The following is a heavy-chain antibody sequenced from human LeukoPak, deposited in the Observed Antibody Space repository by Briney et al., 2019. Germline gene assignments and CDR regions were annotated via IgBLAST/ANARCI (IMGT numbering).Heavy chain of an antibody. V-gene: IGHV3-66*02. D-gene: IGHD7-27*01. CDR3: ARTNWYYYYMDV. J-gene: IGHJ6*03. Sequence: PGGSLRHSCAASGFTVSSNYMSWVRQAPGKGLEWVSVIYSGGSTYYADSVKGRFTISRDNSKNTLYLQMNSLRAEDTAVYYCARTNWYYYYMDVWGKGTTVTVSS. CDR2: IYSGGST. CDR1: GFTVSSNY.